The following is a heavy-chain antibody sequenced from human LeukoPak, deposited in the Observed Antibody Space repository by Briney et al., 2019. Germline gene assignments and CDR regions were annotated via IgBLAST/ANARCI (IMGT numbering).Heavy chain of an antibody. J-gene: IGHJ4*02. Sequence: GGSLRLSCAASGFTVPDYAMTWVRQAPGKGLEWVSSISASGGMTYYADSVKGRFTVSRDNSKNSLYLQMNSLTAADTAVYYCAKDRSIGTYYTFDHWGQGTLVTVSS. V-gene: IGHV3-23*01. CDR3: AKDRSIGTYYTFDH. CDR1: GFTVPDYA. D-gene: IGHD1-26*01. CDR2: ISASGGMT.